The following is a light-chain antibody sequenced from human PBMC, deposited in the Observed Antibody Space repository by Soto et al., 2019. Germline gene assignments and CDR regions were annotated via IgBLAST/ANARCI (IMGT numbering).Light chain of an antibody. CDR3: QQYGTTPWT. CDR2: RAV. V-gene: IGKV3-20*01. J-gene: IGKJ1*01. Sequence: EIVLTQSPGTLSLSPGERATLSCRASQSVRNDHVAWYQQKTGQAPRLLISRAVTRAIGIPDRFSGSGSGTGFTLTISSLEPEDFALYYCQQYGTTPWTFGQGTKVEV. CDR1: QSVRNDH.